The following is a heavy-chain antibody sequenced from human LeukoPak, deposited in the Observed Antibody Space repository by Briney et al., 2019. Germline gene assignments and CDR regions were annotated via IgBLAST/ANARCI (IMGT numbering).Heavy chain of an antibody. CDR1: GFTFSSYW. CDR2: IKQDGSEK. D-gene: IGHD3-16*01. Sequence: GGSLRLSCAASGFTFSSYWLNWVRQAPGKGLEWVANIKQDGSEKYYVDSVKGRFIISRDNAKNSLYLQMNSLRVEDTAVYYCAKQMSTVTFTPFDYWGQGTLVTVSS. J-gene: IGHJ4*02. V-gene: IGHV3-7*05. CDR3: AKQMSTVTFTPFDY.